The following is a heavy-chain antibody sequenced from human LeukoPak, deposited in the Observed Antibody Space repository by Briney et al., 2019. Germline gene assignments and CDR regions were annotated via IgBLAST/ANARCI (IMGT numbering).Heavy chain of an antibody. CDR2: INHSVST. J-gene: IGHJ4*02. V-gene: IGHV4-34*01. Sequence: SETLSLTCAVYGGSFSGYYWSWIRQPPGKGLEWIGEINHSVSTNYNPSLKSRVTISVDTSKNQFSLKLSSVTAADTAVYYCARRRRYFDWFFDYWGQGTLVTVSS. D-gene: IGHD3-9*01. CDR3: ARRRRYFDWFFDY. CDR1: GGSFSGYY.